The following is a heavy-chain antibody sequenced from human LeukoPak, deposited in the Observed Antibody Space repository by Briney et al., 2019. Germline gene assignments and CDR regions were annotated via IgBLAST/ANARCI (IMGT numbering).Heavy chain of an antibody. CDR3: ARDGGIVVVPAAMSFDY. D-gene: IGHD2-2*01. CDR1: GFTFSSYA. V-gene: IGHV3-30-3*01. CDR2: ISYDGSNK. J-gene: IGHJ4*02. Sequence: GGSLRLSCAASGFTFSSYAMSWVRQAPGKGLEWVAVISYDGSNKYYADSVKGRFTISRDNSKNTLYLQMNSLRAEDTAVYYCARDGGIVVVPAAMSFDYWGQGTLVTVSS.